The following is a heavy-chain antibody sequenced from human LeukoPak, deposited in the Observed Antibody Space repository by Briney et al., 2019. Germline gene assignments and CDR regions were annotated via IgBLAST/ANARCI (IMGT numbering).Heavy chain of an antibody. D-gene: IGHD3-3*01. CDR1: GYTFTSCG. J-gene: IGHJ4*02. V-gene: IGHV1-18*01. CDR2: ISAYNGNT. Sequence: GASVKVSCKASGYTFTSCGISWVRQAPGQGLEWMGWISAYNGNTNHAQKLQGRVTMTTDTSTSTAYMELRSLRSDDTAVYYCARGPRYDFWSGYRYWGQGTLVTVSS. CDR3: ARGPRYDFWSGYRY.